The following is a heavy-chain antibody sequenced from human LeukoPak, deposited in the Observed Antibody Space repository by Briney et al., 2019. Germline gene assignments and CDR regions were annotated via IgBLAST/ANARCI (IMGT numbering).Heavy chain of an antibody. CDR3: AKTIPYDSGSQYQGKYYFDY. V-gene: IGHV3-53*01. J-gene: IGHJ4*02. D-gene: IGHD3-10*01. CDR1: GFTVSSNY. CDR2: IYSGGNT. Sequence: GGSLRLSCAASGFTVSSNYMSWVRQAPGKGLEWVSVIYSGGNTYYADSVKGRFTISRDNSKNTVYFQLDSLRAEDTAVYYCAKTIPYDSGSQYQGKYYFDYWGEGTLVTVSS.